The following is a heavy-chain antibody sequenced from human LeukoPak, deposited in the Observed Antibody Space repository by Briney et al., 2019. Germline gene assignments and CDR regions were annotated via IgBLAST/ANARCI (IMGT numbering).Heavy chain of an antibody. V-gene: IGHV3-21*01. CDR2: ISSNSSSYI. J-gene: IGHJ4*02. CDR3: AREMDFDY. Sequence: GGSLRLSCAASGFTFSSYSMNWVRQAPGKGLEWVSSISSNSSSYIYYADSVKGRFTISRDNAKNSLYLQVNSLRAEDTAVYYCAREMDFDYWGQGTLVTVSS. D-gene: IGHD5-24*01. CDR1: GFTFSSYS.